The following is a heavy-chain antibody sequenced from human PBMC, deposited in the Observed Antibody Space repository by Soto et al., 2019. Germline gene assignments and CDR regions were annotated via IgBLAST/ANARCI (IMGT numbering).Heavy chain of an antibody. J-gene: IGHJ4*02. D-gene: IGHD2-15*01. Sequence: TSETLSLTCTVSGGSISSGGYYWSWIRQHPGKGLEWIGYIYYSGSTYYNPSLKSRVTISVDTSKNQFSLKLSSVTAADTAVYYCACHCSGGSCYSPGSPNHYDYWGQGTLVTVSS. CDR2: IYYSGST. V-gene: IGHV4-31*03. CDR1: GGSISSGGYY. CDR3: ACHCSGGSCYSPGSPNHYDY.